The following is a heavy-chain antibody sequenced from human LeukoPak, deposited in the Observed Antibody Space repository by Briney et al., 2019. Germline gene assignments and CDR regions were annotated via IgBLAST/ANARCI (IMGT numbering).Heavy chain of an antibody. J-gene: IGHJ4*02. Sequence: GGSLRLSCAASGFTFSIYAMSWVRQAPGKGLEWVSVISGSGGSTHYADSVKGRFTISRDNSKNTLYLQMNSLRAEDTAVYYCAKKYAIIMYDYWGQGTLVTVSS. CDR3: AKKYAIIMYDY. CDR1: GFTFSIYA. CDR2: ISGSGGST. D-gene: IGHD5-12*01. V-gene: IGHV3-23*01.